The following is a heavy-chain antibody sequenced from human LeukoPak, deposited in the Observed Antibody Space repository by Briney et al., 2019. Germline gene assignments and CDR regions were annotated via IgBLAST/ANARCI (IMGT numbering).Heavy chain of an antibody. CDR2: IYHSGNT. J-gene: IGHJ4*02. CDR3: ARDQAYCGGDCYFDF. D-gene: IGHD2-21*02. CDR1: DYSISSAYY. V-gene: IGHV4-38-2*02. Sequence: SETLSLTCAVSDYSISSAYYWGWIRQPPGKGLEWIGSIYHSGNTDYNPSLKSRVTISVDTSENQFSLKLRSVTAADTAVYYCARDQAYCGGDCYFDFWGQGTLVTVSS.